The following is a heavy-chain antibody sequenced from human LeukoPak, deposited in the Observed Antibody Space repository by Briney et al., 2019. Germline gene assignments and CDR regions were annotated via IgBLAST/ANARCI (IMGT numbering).Heavy chain of an antibody. CDR2: INPTGGST. V-gene: IGHV1-46*01. Sequence: VSSVKVSCKASGYTFTSYYMHWVRQAPGQGLEWMGLINPTGGSTRYPQKFQGRVTMTRDMSTSTDYMELSSLRSEDTAIYYCARDNSVGDNAWWFDPWGQGTLVTVSS. J-gene: IGHJ5*02. CDR3: ARDNSVGDNAWWFDP. D-gene: IGHD1-26*01. CDR1: GYTFTSYY.